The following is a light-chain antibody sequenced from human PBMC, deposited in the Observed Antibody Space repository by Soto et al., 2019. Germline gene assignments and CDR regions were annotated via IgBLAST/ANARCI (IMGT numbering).Light chain of an antibody. CDR1: QSISNY. Sequence: DLQLTQSPSSLYASVGDRVTITCRASQSISNYLNWYQQKPGKAPKLLIYAASSLQSGVPSRFSGSGSGTDFTLTISSLQPEDFSTYYCQQSYSAPLTCGGGTKVDIK. CDR3: QQSYSAPLT. CDR2: AAS. V-gene: IGKV1-39*01. J-gene: IGKJ4*01.